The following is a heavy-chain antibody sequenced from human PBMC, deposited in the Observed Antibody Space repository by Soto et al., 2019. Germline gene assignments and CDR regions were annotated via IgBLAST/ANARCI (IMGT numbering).Heavy chain of an antibody. V-gene: IGHV3-21*01. J-gene: IGHJ4*02. CDR2: ISSSSSYI. D-gene: IGHD6-19*01. CDR1: GFTFSSYA. Sequence: GGSLRLSCAASGFTFSSYAMSWVRQAPGKGLEWVSSISSSSSYIYYADSVKGRFTISRDNAKNSLYLQMNSLRAEDTAVYYCARIYSSGWYGPDYWGQGTLVTVS. CDR3: ARIYSSGWYGPDY.